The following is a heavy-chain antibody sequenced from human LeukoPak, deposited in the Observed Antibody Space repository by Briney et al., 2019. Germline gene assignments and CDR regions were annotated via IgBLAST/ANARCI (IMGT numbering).Heavy chain of an antibody. CDR2: INHSGST. CDR1: GGSFSGYY. CDR3: ASSEDWFDP. J-gene: IGHJ5*02. Sequence: SETLSLTCAVYGGSFSGYYWSWIRQPPGKGLEWIGEINHSGSTNYNPSLKSRVTISVDASKNQFSLKLSSVTAADTAVYYCASSEDWFDPWGQGTLVTVSS. V-gene: IGHV4-34*01. D-gene: IGHD1-26*01.